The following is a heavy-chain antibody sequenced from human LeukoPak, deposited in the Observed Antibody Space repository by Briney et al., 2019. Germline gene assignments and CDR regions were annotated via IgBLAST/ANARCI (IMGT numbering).Heavy chain of an antibody. J-gene: IGHJ3*02. CDR2: INHSGST. CDR1: GGSFGGYY. Sequence: SETLSLTCAVYGGSFGGYYWSWIRQPPGKGLEWIGEINHSGSTNYNPSLKSRVTISVDTSKNQFSLKLSSVTAADTAVYYCARSSGPRVDYAFDIWGQGTMVTVSS. D-gene: IGHD6-19*01. CDR3: ARSSGPRVDYAFDI. V-gene: IGHV4-34*01.